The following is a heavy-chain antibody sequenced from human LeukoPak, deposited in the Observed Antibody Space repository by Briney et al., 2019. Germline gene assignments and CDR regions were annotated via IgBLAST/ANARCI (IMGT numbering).Heavy chain of an antibody. CDR3: AREMRYCSGGSCYGKIRYYMDV. CDR1: GYTFTSYD. CDR2: MNPNSGNT. V-gene: IGHV1-8*03. D-gene: IGHD2-15*01. J-gene: IGHJ6*03. Sequence: GAPVKVSCKASGYTFTSYDINWVRQATGQGLEWMGWMNPNSGNTGYAQKFQGRVTITRDTSISTAYMELSRLRSDDTAVYYCAREMRYCSGGSCYGKIRYYMDVWGKGTTVTVSS.